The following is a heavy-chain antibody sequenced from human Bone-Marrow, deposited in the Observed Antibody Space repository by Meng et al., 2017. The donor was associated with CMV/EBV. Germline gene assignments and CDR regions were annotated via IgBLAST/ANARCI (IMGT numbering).Heavy chain of an antibody. CDR3: ARDYDFWSGYSPAYYYYGMDV. V-gene: IGHV1-18*01. Sequence: ASVKVSCKASGYTFTSYGISWVRQAPGQGLEWMGWISAYNGNTNYAQKLQGRVTMTTDTSTSTAYMELRSLRSDDTAVYYCARDYDFWSGYSPAYYYYGMDVWGQGTTVTASS. CDR1: GYTFTSYG. D-gene: IGHD3-3*01. J-gene: IGHJ6*02. CDR2: ISAYNGNT.